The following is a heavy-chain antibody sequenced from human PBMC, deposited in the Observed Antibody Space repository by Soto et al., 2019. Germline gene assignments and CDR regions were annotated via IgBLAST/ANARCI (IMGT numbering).Heavy chain of an antibody. V-gene: IGHV3-21*01. D-gene: IGHD5-18*01. Sequence: GSPTHSCSASRFTFSDCTMHWFRHDSSKGLEWVAAIGVSNSHIYYADSVKGRFTIYRDDAKNSLYLQMNALRAEDTVVYYCATLGGYTFATADFDYWGPGTLVTGSS. CDR2: IGVSNSHI. J-gene: IGHJ4*02. CDR3: ATLGGYTFATADFDY. CDR1: RFTFSDCT.